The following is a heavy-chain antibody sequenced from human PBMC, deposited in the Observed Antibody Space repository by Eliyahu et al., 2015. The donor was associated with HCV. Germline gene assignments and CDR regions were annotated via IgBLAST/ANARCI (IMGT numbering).Heavy chain of an antibody. CDR3: ARDRSPYSGLSY. J-gene: IGHJ4*02. D-gene: IGHD5-12*01. Sequence: QVQLQQWGAGLLKPSETLSLTCAAPGGSFSGYYWSWIRQPPGKGLEWIGESHHSWSPKYNPSLKSRASMSVDTSKNQFFLKLSSVTAADTAVYYCARDRSPYSGLSYWGQGTLVTVSS. CDR2: SHHSWSP. V-gene: IGHV4-34*01. CDR1: GGSFSGYY.